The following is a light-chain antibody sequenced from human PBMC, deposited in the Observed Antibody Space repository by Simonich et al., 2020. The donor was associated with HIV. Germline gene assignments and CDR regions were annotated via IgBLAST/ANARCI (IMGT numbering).Light chain of an antibody. CDR2: WAS. Sequence: DIVMTQSPDSLAVSLGERATINCRSSQSVLYRSNIKNYLAWYQQKPGQTPKLLIYWASTRESGVTDRFSGSGSGTDFTLTITSLQAEDVAVYSCQQYYSPPALTFGGGTKVEIK. J-gene: IGKJ4*01. V-gene: IGKV4-1*01. CDR1: QSVLYRSNIKNY. CDR3: QQYYSPPALT.